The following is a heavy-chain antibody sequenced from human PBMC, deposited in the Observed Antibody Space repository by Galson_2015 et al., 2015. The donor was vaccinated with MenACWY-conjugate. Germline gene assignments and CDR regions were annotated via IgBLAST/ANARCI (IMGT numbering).Heavy chain of an antibody. D-gene: IGHD4-17*01. Sequence: SLRLSCAASGFTVSSNYMSWVRQAPGKGLEWVSVIYSGGSTYYADSVKGRFTISRDNSKNTLYLQMNSLRAEDTAVYYCARDERTTVTNYYYYYMDVWGKGTTVTVSS. CDR2: IYSGGST. J-gene: IGHJ6*03. CDR1: GFTVSSNY. CDR3: ARDERTTVTNYYYYYMDV. V-gene: IGHV3-53*01.